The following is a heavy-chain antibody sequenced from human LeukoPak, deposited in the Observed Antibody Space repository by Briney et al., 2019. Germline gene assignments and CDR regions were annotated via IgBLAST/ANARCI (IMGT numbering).Heavy chain of an antibody. CDR3: ARGIVAGYYFDY. V-gene: IGHV3-66*02. CDR1: GFTVSSNY. Sequence: PGGSLRLSCAASGFTVSSNYMGWVRQAPGKGLEWVSVIYSGGTTYYADSVKGRFTISRDNSKNTLYLQMNSLRAEDTAVYYCARGIVAGYYFDYWGQGTLVTVSS. D-gene: IGHD2/OR15-2a*01. J-gene: IGHJ4*02. CDR2: IYSGGTT.